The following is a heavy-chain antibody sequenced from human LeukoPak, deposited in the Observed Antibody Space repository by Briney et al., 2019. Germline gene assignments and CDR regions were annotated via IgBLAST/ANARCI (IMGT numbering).Heavy chain of an antibody. CDR2: IYYSGST. V-gene: IGHV4-39*01. CDR3: ATPRGSLSAFFDY. CDR1: GGSISSSSYY. Sequence: KPSETLSLTCTVSGGSISSSSYYWGWIRQPPGKGLEWIGSIYYSGSTYYNPSLKSRVTISVDTSKNQFSLKLSSVTAADTAVYYCATPRGSLSAFFDYWGQGTLVTVSS. D-gene: IGHD1-26*01. J-gene: IGHJ4*02.